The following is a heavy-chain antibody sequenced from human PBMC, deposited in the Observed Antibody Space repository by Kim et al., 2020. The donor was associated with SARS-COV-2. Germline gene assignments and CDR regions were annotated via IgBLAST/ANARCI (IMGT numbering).Heavy chain of an antibody. V-gene: IGHV4-31*03. CDR2: IYYSGTT. D-gene: IGHD5-12*01. J-gene: IGHJ5*02. Sequence: SETLSLTCTVSAGSISIGGYYWSWLRQHPGEGLEWIGQIYYSGTTYYNPSLRSRVNISVDTSKNQASLKVDSVTAADTAVYYCAKTYGGTNWFDPLGQGILVTVSS. CDR1: AGSISIGGYY. CDR3: AKTYGGTNWFDP.